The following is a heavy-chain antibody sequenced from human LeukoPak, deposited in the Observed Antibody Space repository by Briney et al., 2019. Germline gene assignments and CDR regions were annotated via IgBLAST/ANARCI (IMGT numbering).Heavy chain of an antibody. J-gene: IGHJ4*02. CDR3: ARDPMVRGVIMYYFDY. D-gene: IGHD3-10*01. CDR1: GYTFSNYY. Sequence: ASVKVSCKTSGYTFSNYYMHWVRQAPGQGLEWMGWINPNSGGTNYAQKFQGRVTMTRDTSISTAYMELSRLRSDDTAVYYCARDPMVRGVIMYYFDYWGQGTLVTVSS. CDR2: INPNSGGT. V-gene: IGHV1-2*02.